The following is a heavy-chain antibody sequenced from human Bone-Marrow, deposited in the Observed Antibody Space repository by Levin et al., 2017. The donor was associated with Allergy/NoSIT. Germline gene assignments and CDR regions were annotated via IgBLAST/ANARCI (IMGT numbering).Heavy chain of an antibody. CDR3: ARPSFYDILTGYYTSSLYGMDV. CDR2: IYYSGST. V-gene: IGHV4-39*01. Sequence: PSETLSLTCTVSGGSISSSSYYWGWIRQPPGKGLEWIGSIYYSGSTYYNPSLKSRVTISVDTSKNQFSLKLSSVTAADTAVYYCARPSFYDILTGYYTSSLYGMDVWGQGTTVTVSS. D-gene: IGHD3-9*01. J-gene: IGHJ6*02. CDR1: GGSISSSSYY.